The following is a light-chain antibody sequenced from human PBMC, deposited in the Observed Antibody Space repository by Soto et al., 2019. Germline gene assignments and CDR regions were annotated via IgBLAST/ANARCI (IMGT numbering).Light chain of an antibody. CDR1: GSDVGSYKY. CDR3: SSYTSISSLGV. V-gene: IGLV2-14*01. Sequence: QSALTQPASVSGSPGQSITISCTGTGSDVGSYKYVSWYQQHPGKAPKLIIFEVSNRPSGVSDRFSGSKSGNTASLTISGRQAEDEADYYCSSYTSISSLGVFGTGTKLTVL. J-gene: IGLJ1*01. CDR2: EVS.